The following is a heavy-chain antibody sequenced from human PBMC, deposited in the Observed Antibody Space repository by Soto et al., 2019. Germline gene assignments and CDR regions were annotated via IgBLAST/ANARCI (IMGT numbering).Heavy chain of an antibody. CDR2: IIPIFGTA. V-gene: IGHV1-69*01. CDR3: ARGPGPGGGEFYYYYGMDV. CDR1: GGTFSSYA. J-gene: IGHJ6*02. D-gene: IGHD3-16*01. Sequence: QVQLVQSGAEVKKPGSSVKVSCKASGGTFSSYAISWVRQAPGQGLEWMGGIIPIFGTANYAQKFQGRVTITADESTSTAYMGLSSLRSEDTAVYYWARGPGPGGGEFYYYYGMDVWGQGTTVTVSS.